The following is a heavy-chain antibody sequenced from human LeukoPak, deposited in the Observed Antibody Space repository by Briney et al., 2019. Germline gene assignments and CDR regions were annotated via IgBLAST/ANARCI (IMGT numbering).Heavy chain of an antibody. CDR2: ISGSGGST. Sequence: GGSLRLSCAASGFTFSSYAMSWVRQAPGKGLEWVSAISGSGGSTYYADSVKGRFAISRDNSKNTLYPQMNSLRAEDTAVYYCAKRRDIVVVVAARDYFDHWGQGTLVTVSS. CDR1: GFTFSSYA. J-gene: IGHJ4*02. CDR3: AKRRDIVVVVAARDYFDH. V-gene: IGHV3-23*01. D-gene: IGHD2-15*01.